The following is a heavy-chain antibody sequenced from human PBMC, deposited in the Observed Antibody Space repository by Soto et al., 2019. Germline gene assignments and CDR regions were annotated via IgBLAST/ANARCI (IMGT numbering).Heavy chain of an antibody. CDR2: MNPNSENT. D-gene: IGHD2-21*02. CDR3: ARDPFCGGDCYSGQHFYYGLDV. CDR1: GYTFTSYD. J-gene: IGHJ6*02. V-gene: IGHV1-8*01. Sequence: ASVKVSCKASGYTFTSYDINWVRQATGQGLEWMGWMNPNSENTGYAQKFQGRVTMTSNTSIGTAYMELSSLRSDDTAICYCARDPFCGGDCYSGQHFYYGLDVWGQGTTVTVSS.